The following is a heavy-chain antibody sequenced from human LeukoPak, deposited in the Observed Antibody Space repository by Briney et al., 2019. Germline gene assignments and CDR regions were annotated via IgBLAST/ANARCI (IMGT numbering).Heavy chain of an antibody. V-gene: IGHV3-48*04. Sequence: PGGSLRLSCAASGFTFSSYGMNWVRQAPGKGLEWVSNIHSSGTIKYYADSVKGRFSISRDNAKSSLYLQMNSLRVEDTAVYYCALLAVASDFDYWGQGALVTVSS. CDR1: GFTFSSYG. D-gene: IGHD6-19*01. CDR3: ALLAVASDFDY. CDR2: IHSSGTIK. J-gene: IGHJ4*02.